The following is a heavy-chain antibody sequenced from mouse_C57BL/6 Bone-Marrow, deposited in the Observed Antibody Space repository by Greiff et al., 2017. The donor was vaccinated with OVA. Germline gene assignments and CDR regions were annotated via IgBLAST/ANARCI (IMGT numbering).Heavy chain of an antibody. J-gene: IGHJ1*03. D-gene: IGHD1-1*01. V-gene: IGHV2-2*01. CDR1: GFSLTSYG. CDR2: IWSGGST. CDR3: ARGITTVVADWYFDV. Sequence: QVQLKESGPGLVQPSQSLSITCTVSGFSLTSYGVHWVRQSPGKGLEWLGVIWSGGSTDYNAAFISRLSISKDNSKSQVFFKMNSLQADDTAIYYCARGITTVVADWYFDVWGTGTTVTVSS.